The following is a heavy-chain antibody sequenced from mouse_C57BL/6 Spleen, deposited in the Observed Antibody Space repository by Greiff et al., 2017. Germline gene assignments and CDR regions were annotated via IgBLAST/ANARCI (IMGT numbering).Heavy chain of an antibody. J-gene: IGHJ1*03. V-gene: IGHV2-5*01. CDR2: IWRGGST. CDR1: GFSLTSYG. D-gene: IGHD2-4*01. CDR3: ATSSTRITSLNFDV. Sequence: QVQLKESGPGLVQPSQSLSITCTVSGFSLTSYGVHWVRQSPGKGLEWLGVIWRGGSTDYNAAFMSSLSITKDNSKSQVFFKMHSLQADDTAIYYCATSSTRITSLNFDVWGTGTTVTVAS.